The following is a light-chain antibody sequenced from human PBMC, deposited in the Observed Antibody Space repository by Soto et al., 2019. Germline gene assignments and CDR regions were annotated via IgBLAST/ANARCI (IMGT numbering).Light chain of an antibody. Sequence: DILLTQSASTLSASVGDRVTISWRASQSINKWLAWYQHKPGKAPNLLIYEVSTLHSGVPSRFSGSGSGTEFTLTISSLRPDDFATYYCQHYSGDRATFGQGTKVDI. V-gene: IGKV1-5*03. J-gene: IGKJ1*01. CDR2: EVS. CDR1: QSINKW. CDR3: QHYSGDRAT.